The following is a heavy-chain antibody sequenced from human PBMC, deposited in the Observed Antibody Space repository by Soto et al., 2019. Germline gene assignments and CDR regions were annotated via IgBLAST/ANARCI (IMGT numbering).Heavy chain of an antibody. Sequence: ASVKVSCKASGYTFTSYYMHWVRQAPGQGLEWMGIINPSGGSTSYAQKFQGRVTMTRDTSTSTVYMELSSLRSEDTAVYYCTSHLGELSFPRAFDIWGQGTMVTVSS. CDR1: GYTFTSYY. CDR3: TSHLGELSFPRAFDI. CDR2: INPSGGST. J-gene: IGHJ3*02. D-gene: IGHD3-16*02. V-gene: IGHV1-46*03.